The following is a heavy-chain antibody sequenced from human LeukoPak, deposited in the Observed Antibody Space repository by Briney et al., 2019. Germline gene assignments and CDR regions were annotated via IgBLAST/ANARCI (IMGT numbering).Heavy chain of an antibody. CDR1: EFTVSRNS. CDR2: LYSGGST. Sequence: PGGPLRLSCAASEFTVSRNSMSWVRQAPGKGLEWVSILYSGGSTYYADSVKGRFTISRDNSKNTLYLQMNSLRAEDTAVYYCATNWANVFELSHFHYWGQGTLVTVSS. V-gene: IGHV3-66*01. CDR3: ATNWANVFELSHFHY. J-gene: IGHJ4*02. D-gene: IGHD3/OR15-3a*01.